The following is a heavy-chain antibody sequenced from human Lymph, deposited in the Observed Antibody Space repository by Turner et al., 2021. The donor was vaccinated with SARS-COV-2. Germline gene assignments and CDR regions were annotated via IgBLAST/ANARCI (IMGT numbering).Heavy chain of an antibody. D-gene: IGHD2-15*01. V-gene: IGHV3-30*04. CDR2: ISYDGSNE. CDR1: GFTFSTYV. CDR3: ARGHGGNYYYGMDV. Sequence: QVQLVESGGGVVQPGRSLRLSCAASGFTFSTYVMNWVRQAPGKGLEWVALISYDGSNEYYADSVKGRFTISRDNSKNTVYLHMNSLRTEDTAMYYCARGHGGNYYYGMDVWGQGTTVTVSS. J-gene: IGHJ6*02.